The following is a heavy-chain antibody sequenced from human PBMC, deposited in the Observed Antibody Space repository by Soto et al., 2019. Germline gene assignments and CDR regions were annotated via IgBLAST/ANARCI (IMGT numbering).Heavy chain of an antibody. Sequence: ASVKVSCKASGYTFTSYYMHWVRQAPGQGLEWMGIINPSGGSTSYAQKFQGRVTMTRDTSTSTVYMELSSLRSEDTAVYYCASEITMVRGVIITYPNWFDPWGQGTLVTVSS. V-gene: IGHV1-46*03. CDR2: INPSGGST. CDR3: ASEITMVRGVIITYPNWFDP. D-gene: IGHD3-10*01. CDR1: GYTFTSYY. J-gene: IGHJ5*02.